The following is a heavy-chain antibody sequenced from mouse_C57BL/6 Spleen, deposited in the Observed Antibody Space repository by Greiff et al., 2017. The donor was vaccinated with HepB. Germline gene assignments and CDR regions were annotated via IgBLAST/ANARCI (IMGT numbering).Heavy chain of an antibody. V-gene: IGHV1-52*01. Sequence: QVQLQQPGAELVRPGSSVKLSCKASGYTFTSYWIHWVKQRPIQGLEWIGNIDPSDSETHYNQKFKDKATLTVDKSSSTAYMQLSSLTSEDSAVYYCSRSSLYYGNSYYYAMDYWGQGTSVTVSS. D-gene: IGHD2-1*01. CDR2: IDPSDSET. CDR3: SRSSLYYGNSYYYAMDY. J-gene: IGHJ4*01. CDR1: GYTFTSYW.